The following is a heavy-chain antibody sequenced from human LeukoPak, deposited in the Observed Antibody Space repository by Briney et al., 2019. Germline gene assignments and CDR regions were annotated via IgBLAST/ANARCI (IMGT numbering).Heavy chain of an antibody. D-gene: IGHD1-14*01. Sequence: EASVKLSCEASGFTFSSYAISWVRQAPGQGLEWVGGIIPIFGNTNYAEKFQGRVTITADRSTSTVYMELSSLRSGDTAIYYCARDTTTRAYYGMDVWGKGTTVTVSS. CDR3: ARDTTTRAYYGMDV. CDR1: GFTFSSYA. CDR2: IIPIFGNT. V-gene: IGHV1-69*06. J-gene: IGHJ6*04.